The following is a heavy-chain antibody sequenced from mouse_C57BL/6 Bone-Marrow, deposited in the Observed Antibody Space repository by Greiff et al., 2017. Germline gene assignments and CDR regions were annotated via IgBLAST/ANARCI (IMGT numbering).Heavy chain of an antibody. V-gene: IGHV1-15*01. CDR3: TRPLSTIVTFDY. D-gene: IGHD2-5*01. CDR2: IDPETGGT. J-gene: IGHJ2*01. CDR1: GYTFTDYE. Sequence: QVQLQQSGAELVRPGASVTLSCKASGYTFTDYEMHWVKQTPVHGLEWIGAIDPETGGTAYNQKFKGKAILTADKSSSTAYMELRSLTSEDSAVYYCTRPLSTIVTFDYWRQGTTLTVSS.